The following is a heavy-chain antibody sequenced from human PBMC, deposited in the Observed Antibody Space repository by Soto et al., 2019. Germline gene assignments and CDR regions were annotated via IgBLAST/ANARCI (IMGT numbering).Heavy chain of an antibody. J-gene: IGHJ4*02. CDR3: AKGYCSSTSCSFDY. Sequence: GGSLRLSCAASGFTFTNFAMNWVRQAPGKGLEWVSVISGTGDTTYNADSVKGRFTISRDNSMNTAFLQMNSLRAEDTALYYCAKGYCSSTSCSFDYWGQGTLVTVSS. CDR2: ISGTGDTT. D-gene: IGHD2-2*01. CDR1: GFTFTNFA. V-gene: IGHV3-23*01.